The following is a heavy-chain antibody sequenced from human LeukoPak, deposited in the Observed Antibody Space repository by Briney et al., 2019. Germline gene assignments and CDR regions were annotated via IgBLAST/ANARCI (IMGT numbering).Heavy chain of an antibody. J-gene: IGHJ3*02. CDR2: ISSSSSYI. Sequence: PGGSLRLSCAASGLTFSSYSMNWVRQAPGKGLEWVSSISSSSSYIYYADSVKGRFTISRDNAKNSLYLQMNSLRAEDAAVYYCARDHVGAFDIWGRGTMVTVSS. CDR1: GLTFSSYS. CDR3: ARDHVGAFDI. V-gene: IGHV3-21*01.